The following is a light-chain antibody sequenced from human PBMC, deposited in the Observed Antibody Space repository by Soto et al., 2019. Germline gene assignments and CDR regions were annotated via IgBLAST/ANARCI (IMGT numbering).Light chain of an antibody. V-gene: IGLV2-14*03. CDR1: SSDVGGYNY. Sequence: QSALTQPASVSGSPGQSITFSYTGTSSDVGGYNYVCWYQHHPGKAPKLIIYDVTNRPSGVSNRFSGSKSGNTASLTISGLQAEDEADYYCSSYTRDRTIIFGGGTKLTVL. CDR2: DVT. CDR3: SSYTRDRTII. J-gene: IGLJ2*01.